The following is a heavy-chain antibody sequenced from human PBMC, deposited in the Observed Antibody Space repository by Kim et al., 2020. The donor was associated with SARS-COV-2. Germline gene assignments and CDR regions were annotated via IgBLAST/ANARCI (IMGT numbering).Heavy chain of an antibody. D-gene: IGHD3-10*02. CDR2: IHYTGST. Sequence: SETLSLTCTVSGGSISNYYWSWIRQPPGKGLEWIGHIHYTGSTNYNPSLKSRVTVSVDTSKNQLSLKLSSVTAADTAVYYCARHVRGWFDPWGQGTLVTVSS. J-gene: IGHJ5*02. CDR1: GGSISNYY. V-gene: IGHV4-59*08. CDR3: ARHVRGWFDP.